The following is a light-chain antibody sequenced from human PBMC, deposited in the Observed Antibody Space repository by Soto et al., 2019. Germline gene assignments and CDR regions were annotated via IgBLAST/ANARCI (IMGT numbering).Light chain of an antibody. CDR3: YAAADNILV. CDR2: KDS. CDR1: VLSKKY. V-gene: IGLV3-27*01. Sequence: SYELTQPSSVSVSPGQTARITCSGDVLSKKYVRWFQQKPGQAPVLLIYKDSERPSGVPERFSGSSSRATVTLTISGAHVEDEADYYCYAAADNILVFGGGTKLTVL. J-gene: IGLJ3*02.